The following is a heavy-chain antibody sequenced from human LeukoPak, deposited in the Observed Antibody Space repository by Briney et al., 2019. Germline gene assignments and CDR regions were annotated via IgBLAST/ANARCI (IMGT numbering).Heavy chain of an antibody. CDR2: ISYDGSNK. CDR3: AKADRVLLWFGGIDY. Sequence: GGSLRLSCAASGFTFSSYGMHWVREAPGKGLEGVAVISYDGSNKYYADSVKGRFTISRDNSKNTLYLQMNSLRAEDTAVYYCAKADRVLLWFGGIDYWGQGTLVTVSS. CDR1: GFTFSSYG. V-gene: IGHV3-30*18. J-gene: IGHJ4*02. D-gene: IGHD3-10*01.